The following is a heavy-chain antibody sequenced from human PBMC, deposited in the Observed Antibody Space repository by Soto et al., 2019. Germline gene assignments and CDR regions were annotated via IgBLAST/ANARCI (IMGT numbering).Heavy chain of an antibody. CDR3: ARDKITGLFDY. V-gene: IGHV4-59*12. CDR1: GGSISSYY. D-gene: IGHD2-8*02. J-gene: IGHJ4*02. CDR2: IYYSGGT. Sequence: SETLSLTCTVSGGSISSYYWSWIRQPPGKGLEWIGYIYYSGGTNSNPSLKSRATISVDTSKNQFSLKLSSVTAADTAVYYCARDKITGLFDYWGQGTLVTVSS.